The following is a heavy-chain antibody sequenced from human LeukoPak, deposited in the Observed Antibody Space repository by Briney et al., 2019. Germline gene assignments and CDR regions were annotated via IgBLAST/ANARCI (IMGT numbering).Heavy chain of an antibody. CDR3: AKGSSGGEMATISH. D-gene: IGHD5-24*01. CDR1: GFTFSSYW. V-gene: IGHV3-7*03. CDR2: IKQDGSEK. Sequence: TGGSLRLSCAASGFTFSSYWMSWVRQAPGKGLEWVANIKQDGSEKYYVDSVKGRFTISRDNSKNTLYLQMNSLRAEDTAVYYCAKGSSGGEMATISHWGQGTLVTVSS. J-gene: IGHJ4*02.